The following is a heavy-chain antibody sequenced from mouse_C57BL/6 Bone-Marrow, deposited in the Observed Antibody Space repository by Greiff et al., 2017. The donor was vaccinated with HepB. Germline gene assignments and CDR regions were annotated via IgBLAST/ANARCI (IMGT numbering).Heavy chain of an antibody. Sequence: VHLVESGPGLVQPSQSLSITCTVSGFSLTSYGVHWVRQSPGKGLEWLGVIWSGGSTDYNAALISRLSISKDNSKSQVFMQMNSLQADDTAIYYCARRGGSSLAWFAYWDQGTLVTVSA. CDR3: ARRGGSSLAWFAY. CDR1: GFSLTSYG. J-gene: IGHJ3*01. CDR2: IWSGGST. V-gene: IGHV2-2*01. D-gene: IGHD1-1*01.